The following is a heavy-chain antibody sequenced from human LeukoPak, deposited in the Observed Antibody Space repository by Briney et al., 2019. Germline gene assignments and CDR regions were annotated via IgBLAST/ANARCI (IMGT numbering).Heavy chain of an antibody. D-gene: IGHD4-17*01. Sequence: GGSLRLSCAASGFTFSAYSMNWVRQAPGKGLEWVGRIKTNSDGGATDYAAPVKGRFTISRDDSKNTLYLQMNSLKTEDTAVYYCTAPKVTWFFDLWGRGTLVTVSS. CDR3: TAPKVTWFFDL. V-gene: IGHV3-15*01. CDR2: IKTNSDGGAT. CDR1: GFTFSAYS. J-gene: IGHJ2*01.